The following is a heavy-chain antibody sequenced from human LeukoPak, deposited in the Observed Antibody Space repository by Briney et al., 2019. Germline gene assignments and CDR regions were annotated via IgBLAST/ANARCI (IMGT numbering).Heavy chain of an antibody. Sequence: SETLSLTCAVYGGSFSGYYWSWIRQPPGKGLEWIGEINHSGSTNYNPSLKSRVTISVDTSKNQFSLKLSSVSAADTAVYYCAGRPQQWLAPLHNWLDPWGQGTLVTVSS. CDR2: INHSGST. CDR1: GGSFSGYY. D-gene: IGHD6-19*01. J-gene: IGHJ5*02. CDR3: AGRPQQWLAPLHNWLDP. V-gene: IGHV4-34*01.